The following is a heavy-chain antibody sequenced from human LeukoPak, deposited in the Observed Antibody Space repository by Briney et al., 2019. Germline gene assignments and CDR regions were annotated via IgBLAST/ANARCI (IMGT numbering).Heavy chain of an antibody. CDR3: ARAEVLLWFGELLPYYFDY. CDR1: GYTFTSYV. J-gene: IGHJ4*02. V-gene: IGHV1-18*01. D-gene: IGHD3-10*01. Sequence: ASVKVSCMASGYTFTSYVISWVRQAPGQGLEGMGWISAYNGNTNYAQKLQGRVTMTTDTSTSTAYMELRSLRSDDTAVYYCARAEVLLWFGELLPYYFDYWGQGTLVTVSS. CDR2: ISAYNGNT.